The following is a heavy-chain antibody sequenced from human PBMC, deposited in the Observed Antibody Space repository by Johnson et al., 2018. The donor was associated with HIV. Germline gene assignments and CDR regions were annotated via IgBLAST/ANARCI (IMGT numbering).Heavy chain of an antibody. CDR1: GFTFSSYA. Sequence: MHLVESGGGLVQPGGSLRLSCAASGFTFSSYAMSWVRHAPGKGLEWVSAISGSGGSTYYADSVKGRFTISRDNSKNTLYLQMNSLRAEDTAVYYCAKSSDEYSSSSDAFDIWGQGTMVTVSS. J-gene: IGHJ3*02. V-gene: IGHV3-23*04. CDR2: ISGSGGST. CDR3: AKSSDEYSSSSDAFDI. D-gene: IGHD6-6*01.